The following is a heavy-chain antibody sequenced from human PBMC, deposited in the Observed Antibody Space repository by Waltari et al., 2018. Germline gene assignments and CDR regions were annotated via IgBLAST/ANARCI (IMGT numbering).Heavy chain of an antibody. J-gene: IGHJ3*02. CDR1: RYTFTDYY. D-gene: IGHD2-2*01. CDR2: VDPEDGET. CDR3: ATAVTRVGCYPCDI. V-gene: IGHV1-69-2*01. Sequence: EVQLVQSGAEVKKPGATVKIYCKASRYTFTDYYMHCVQQAPGKGLEWMGRVDPEDGETIYAEKFQGRVTITADTSTDTAYMEQRSVRSEDTAVYYCATAVTRVGCYPCDIWGQGTKGTVSA.